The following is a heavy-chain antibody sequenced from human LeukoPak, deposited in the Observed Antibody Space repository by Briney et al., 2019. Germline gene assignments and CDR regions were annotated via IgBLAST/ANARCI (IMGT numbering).Heavy chain of an antibody. Sequence: GGSLRLSCAASGFTFSSYWMHWVRQAPGKGLVWVSRISSDGSSTSYADSVKGRFTISRDNSKNTLYLQMNNLRAEDSAVYYCAKDLSGYGPYWYFDLWGRGTLVTVSS. V-gene: IGHV3-74*01. CDR1: GFTFSSYW. D-gene: IGHD6-25*01. J-gene: IGHJ2*01. CDR2: ISSDGSST. CDR3: AKDLSGYGPYWYFDL.